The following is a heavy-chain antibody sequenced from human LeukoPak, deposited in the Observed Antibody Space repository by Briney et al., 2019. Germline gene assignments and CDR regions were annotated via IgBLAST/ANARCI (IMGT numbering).Heavy chain of an antibody. D-gene: IGHD4/OR15-4a*01. Sequence: PGGSLRLSCAASGFTSSSYEMNWVRQAPGKGLEWVSYISSSGSTIYYADSVKGRFTISRDNAKNSLYLQMNSLRAEDTAVYYCARDGTGRSSGAALPGIDYWGQGTLVTVSS. V-gene: IGHV3-48*03. J-gene: IGHJ4*02. CDR1: GFTSSSYE. CDR3: ARDGTGRSSGAALPGIDY. CDR2: ISSSGSTI.